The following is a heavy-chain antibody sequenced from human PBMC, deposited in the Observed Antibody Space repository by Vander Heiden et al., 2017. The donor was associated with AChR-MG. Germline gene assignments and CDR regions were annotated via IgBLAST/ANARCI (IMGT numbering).Heavy chain of an antibody. D-gene: IGHD5-12*01. CDR3: ATFDPGRGATIELIFDY. J-gene: IGHJ4*02. CDR2: FDPEDGET. V-gene: IGHV1-24*01. Sequence: QVQLVQSGAEVKKPGASVKVSCQVSGYTLTELSMHWVRQAPGKGLEWMGGFDPEDGETIYAQKFQGRVTMTEDTSTDTAYMELSSLRSEDTAVYYCATFDPGRGATIELIFDYWVQGTLVTVSS. CDR1: GYTLTELS.